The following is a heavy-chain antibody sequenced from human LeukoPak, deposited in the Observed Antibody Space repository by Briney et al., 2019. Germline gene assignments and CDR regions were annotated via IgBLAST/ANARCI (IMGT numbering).Heavy chain of an antibody. V-gene: IGHV3-7*01. CDR1: GFTFSNYW. J-gene: IGHJ4*02. CDR3: ARDILGWLVDY. D-gene: IGHD6-19*01. Sequence: GGSLRLSCAASGFTFSNYWMSWVRQAPGKGPEWVANIKQDGSEKYYVDSVKGRFTISRDNAKNSLYLQMNSLRAEDTAVYYCARDILGWLVDYWGQGTLVTVSS. CDR2: IKQDGSEK.